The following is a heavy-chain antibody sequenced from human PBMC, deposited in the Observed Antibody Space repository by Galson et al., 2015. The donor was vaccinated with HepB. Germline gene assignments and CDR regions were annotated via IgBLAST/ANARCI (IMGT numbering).Heavy chain of an antibody. J-gene: IGHJ3*02. CDR2: ISAYNGKT. CDR1: GYTFTSYG. Sequence: SVKVSCKAPGYTFTSYGISWVRQAPGQGLEWMGWISAYNGKTNYAQRFQGRVTMTTDTSTSTAYMELRRLKSDDTAVYYCARSGIVVVVGATADAFDIWGQGTMVTVSS. D-gene: IGHD2-15*01. CDR3: ARSGIVVVVGATADAFDI. V-gene: IGHV1-18*01.